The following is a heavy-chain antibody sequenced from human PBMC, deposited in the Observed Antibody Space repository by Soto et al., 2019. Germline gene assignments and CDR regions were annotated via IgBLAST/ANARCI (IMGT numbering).Heavy chain of an antibody. V-gene: IGHV3-21*01. Sequence: PGGSLRLSCTASGLSFSNYAVTWVRQAPGKGLEWVSSIGSDTTYIYYADSVKGRFTISRDKSKNTVFLQMNSLRAEDTAVYYCARHTPAISISDHWGQGTLVTVSS. CDR3: ARHTPAISISDH. CDR1: GLSFSNYA. CDR2: IGSDTTYI. D-gene: IGHD2-15*01. J-gene: IGHJ4*02.